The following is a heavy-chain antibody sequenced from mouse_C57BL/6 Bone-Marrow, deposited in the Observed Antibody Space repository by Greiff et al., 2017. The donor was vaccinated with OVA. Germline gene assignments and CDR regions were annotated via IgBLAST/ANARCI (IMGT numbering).Heavy chain of an antibody. J-gene: IGHJ3*01. D-gene: IGHD1-1*01. V-gene: IGHV1-81*01. CDR2: IYPRSGNT. CDR3: ARPKFITTVVEGFAY. Sequence: QVQLQQSGAELARPGASVKLSCKASGYTFTSYGISWVKQRTGQGLEWIGEIYPRSGNTYYNEKFKGKATLTADKSSSTAYMELRSLTSEDSAVYFCARPKFITTVVEGFAYWGQGTLVTVSA. CDR1: GYTFTSYG.